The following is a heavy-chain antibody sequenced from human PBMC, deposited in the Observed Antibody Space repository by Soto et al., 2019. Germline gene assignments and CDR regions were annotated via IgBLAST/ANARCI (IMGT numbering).Heavy chain of an antibody. D-gene: IGHD2-2*01. V-gene: IGHV5-51*01. CDR3: ARLLGVPAAMSLGYYMDV. CDR1: GYSFTSYW. CDR2: IYPGDSDT. J-gene: IGHJ6*03. Sequence: GESLKISCKGSGYSFTSYWIGWVRQMPGKGLEWMGIIYPGDSDTRYSPSFQGQVTISADKSISTAYLQWSSLKASDTAMYYCARLLGVPAAMSLGYYMDVWGKGTTVTVSS.